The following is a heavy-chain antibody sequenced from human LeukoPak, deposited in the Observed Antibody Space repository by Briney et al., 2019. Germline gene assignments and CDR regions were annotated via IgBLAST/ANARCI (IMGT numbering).Heavy chain of an antibody. CDR3: VRVSSGWLDFDF. CDR1: GYTFTSYD. J-gene: IGHJ4*02. Sequence: SVKVSCKTSGYTFTSYDINWVRQATGQGLEGMGWMSPNRGNTAYVEKSQGRVTMTRDTSISTAYMELSSMRSENTAGYYCVRVSSGWLDFDFWGQGTPVTVSS. V-gene: IGHV1-8*01. D-gene: IGHD6-19*01. CDR2: MSPNRGNT.